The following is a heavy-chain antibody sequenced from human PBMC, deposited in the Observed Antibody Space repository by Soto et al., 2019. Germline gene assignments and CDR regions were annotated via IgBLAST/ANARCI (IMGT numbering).Heavy chain of an antibody. CDR3: ARAIVGPTTTGWLDP. CDR1: GGTFSRYA. CDR2: IIPIFGTA. Sequence: SVKVSCKASGGTFSRYAISWVRQAPGQGLEWMGGIIPIFGTANYAQKFQGRVTITADESTSTAYMELSSLRFADTAVYYCARAIVGPTTTGWLDPWGQGTLVTVSS. J-gene: IGHJ5*02. D-gene: IGHD1-26*01. V-gene: IGHV1-69*13.